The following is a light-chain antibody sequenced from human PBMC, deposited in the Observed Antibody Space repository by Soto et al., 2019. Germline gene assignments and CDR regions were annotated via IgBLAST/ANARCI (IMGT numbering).Light chain of an antibody. Sequence: QSALTQPASVSGSPGQSLTISCTGTSSDVGGYNYVSWYQQHPGKAPKLMIYEVSNRPSGVSNRFSGSKSGNTASLTISGLQAEDEDDAYCCSYTSRSTPWVFGGGTKVTVL. CDR2: EVS. CDR3: CSYTSRSTPWV. J-gene: IGLJ3*02. V-gene: IGLV2-14*01. CDR1: SSDVGGYNY.